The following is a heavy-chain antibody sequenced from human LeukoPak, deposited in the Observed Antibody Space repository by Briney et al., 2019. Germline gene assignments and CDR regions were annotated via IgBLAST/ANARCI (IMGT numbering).Heavy chain of an antibody. CDR1: GFTFIDYD. D-gene: IGHD6-19*01. CDR2: IGIRGDT. Sequence: GGSLRLSCAASGFTFIDYDMHWVRKVIGKGLEWVSAIGIRGDTHYSGSVKGRFTISRENAESSLYLQMNSLRAEDTAVYYCARGGIQVSGIDEFDYWGQGALVTVSS. CDR3: ARGGIQVSGIDEFDY. J-gene: IGHJ4*02. V-gene: IGHV3-13*01.